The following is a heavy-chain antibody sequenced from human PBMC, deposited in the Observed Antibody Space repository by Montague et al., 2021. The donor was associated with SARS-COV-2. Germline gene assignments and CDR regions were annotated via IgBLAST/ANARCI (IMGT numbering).Heavy chain of an antibody. CDR1: GFTFGDYS. CDR3: ARATVYMDV. D-gene: IGHD4-17*01. V-gene: IGHV3-7*01. Sequence: SLRLSCAASGFTFGDYSMSWVRQAPGKGLEWVANIKYDGSKEYYTDSVKGRFTVSRDNAKNSLYLQMNSLRAEGTAVYYCARATVYMDVWGKGTTVTVSS. J-gene: IGHJ6*03. CDR2: IKYDGSKE.